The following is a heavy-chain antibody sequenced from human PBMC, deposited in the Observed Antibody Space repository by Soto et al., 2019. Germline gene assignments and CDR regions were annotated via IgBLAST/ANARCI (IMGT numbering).Heavy chain of an antibody. CDR3: ARITGTTASDFDY. J-gene: IGHJ4*02. Sequence: SVRVACEATSWTFRSYSISCVRQAPGQGLEWMGGIIPIFGTANYAQKFQGRVTITADESTSTAYMELSSLRSEDTAVYYCARITGTTASDFDYWGQGTLVTVSS. CDR2: IIPIFGTA. D-gene: IGHD1-7*01. CDR1: SWTFRSYS. V-gene: IGHV1-69*13.